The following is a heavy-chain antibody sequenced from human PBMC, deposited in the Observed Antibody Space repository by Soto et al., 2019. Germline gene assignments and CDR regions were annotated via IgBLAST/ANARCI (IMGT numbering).Heavy chain of an antibody. V-gene: IGHV1-3*01. J-gene: IGHJ6*03. CDR1: GYTFTSYA. Sequence: ASVKVSCKASGYTFTSYAMHWVRQAPGQRLEWMGWINAGNGNTKYSQKFQGRVTITRNTSISTAYMELSSLRSEDTAVYYCARGESSGYDIFYYYYYYMDVWGKGTTVTVSS. D-gene: IGHD5-12*01. CDR3: ARGESSGYDIFYYYYYYMDV. CDR2: INAGNGNT.